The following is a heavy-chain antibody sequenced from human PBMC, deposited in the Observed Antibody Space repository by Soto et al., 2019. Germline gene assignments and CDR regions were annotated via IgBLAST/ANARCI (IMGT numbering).Heavy chain of an antibody. CDR2: IYFRGTT. Sequence: SETLSLTCTVSGGSISSYYWSWIRQPPGKGLEWIGYIYFRGTTNYNPSLKSRVTISVDTSKNQFSLKLTSVTAADTAVYYCARDKITGLFDYWGQGTLVTVSS. D-gene: IGHD2-8*02. J-gene: IGHJ4*02. V-gene: IGHV4-59*12. CDR3: ARDKITGLFDY. CDR1: GGSISSYY.